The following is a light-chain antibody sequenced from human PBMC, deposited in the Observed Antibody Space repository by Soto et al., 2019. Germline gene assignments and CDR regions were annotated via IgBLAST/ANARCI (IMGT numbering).Light chain of an antibody. CDR1: SSDVGSYNL. V-gene: IGLV2-23*03. CDR3: CSYAGSSTFGVYV. J-gene: IGLJ1*01. Sequence: QSALTQPASVSGSPGQSITISCTGTSSDVGSYNLVSWYQQHPGKAPKLMIYEGTQRPSGVSNRFSGSKSGNTASLTISGLQAEDEADYYCCSYAGSSTFGVYVPGTGTKLTVL. CDR2: EGT.